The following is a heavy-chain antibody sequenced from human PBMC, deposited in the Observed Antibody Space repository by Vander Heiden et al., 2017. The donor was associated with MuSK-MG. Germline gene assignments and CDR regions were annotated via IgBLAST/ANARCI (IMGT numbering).Heavy chain of an antibody. V-gene: IGHV3-23*04. CDR3: AKGYCSSTSCYLYYYMDV. Sequence: EVQLVESGGGLVQPGGSLRLSCAASGFTFSSYAMSWVRQAPGKGLEWVSAISGSGGSTYYADSVKGRFTISRDNSKNTLYLQMNSLRAEDTAVYYCAKGYCSSTSCYLYYYMDVWGQGTTVTVSS. CDR1: GFTFSSYA. CDR2: ISGSGGST. J-gene: IGHJ6*03. D-gene: IGHD2-2*01.